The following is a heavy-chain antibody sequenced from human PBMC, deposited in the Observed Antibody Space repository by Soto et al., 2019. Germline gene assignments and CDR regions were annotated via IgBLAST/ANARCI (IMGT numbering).Heavy chain of an antibody. D-gene: IGHD7-27*01. CDR1: GGSISSGDYY. CDR2: IYYSGST. Sequence: SETLSLTCTVSGGSISSGDYYWSWIRQPPGKGLEWIGYIYYSGSTYYNPSLKSRVTISVDTSKNQFSLKLSSATAADTAVYYCARDLNGGNELGGFDYWGQGTLVTVSS. CDR3: ARDLNGGNELGGFDY. J-gene: IGHJ4*02. V-gene: IGHV4-30-4*01.